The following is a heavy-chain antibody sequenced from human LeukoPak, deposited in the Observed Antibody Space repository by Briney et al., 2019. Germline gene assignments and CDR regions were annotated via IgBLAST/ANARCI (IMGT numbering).Heavy chain of an antibody. CDR3: AKSSVTDSQFDY. V-gene: IGHV3-23*01. CDR1: EASEFTFSSDA. D-gene: IGHD2-21*01. Sequence: GGSLRLSCAASEASEFTFSSDAMNWVRQAPGKGLEWVSSITVRGDYTYYPESVKGRFTISRDNSKSTVYLQMNSLRVEDTAIYYCAKSSVTDSQFDYWGQGTLVTVSS. CDR2: ITVRGDYT. J-gene: IGHJ4*02.